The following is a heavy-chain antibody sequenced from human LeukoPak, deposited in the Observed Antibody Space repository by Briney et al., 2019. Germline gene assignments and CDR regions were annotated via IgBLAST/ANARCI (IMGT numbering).Heavy chain of an antibody. CDR1: GGSISSGDYY. J-gene: IGHJ4*02. Sequence: SQTLSLTCTVSGGSISSGDYYWSWIRQPPGKGLEWIGYIYYSGSTYYNPSLKSRVTISVDTSKNQFSLKLSSVTAADTAVYYCASASSHRIAAGGDFWGQGTLVTVSS. V-gene: IGHV4-30-4*01. D-gene: IGHD6-13*01. CDR2: IYYSGST. CDR3: ASASSHRIAAGGDF.